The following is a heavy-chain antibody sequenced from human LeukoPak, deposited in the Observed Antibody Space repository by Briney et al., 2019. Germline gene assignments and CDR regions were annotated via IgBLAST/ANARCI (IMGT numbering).Heavy chain of an antibody. Sequence: GGSLRLSCVASGFSFSSYSMNWVRQVPGKGLEWISYISDKSSTIYYADSVKGRFTISRDNAKNSLYLQMNSLRAEDTAVYYCASRSSTWYALFNWFDPWGQGTLVTVSS. CDR2: ISDKSSTI. D-gene: IGHD6-13*01. J-gene: IGHJ5*02. V-gene: IGHV3-48*04. CDR3: ASRSSTWYALFNWFDP. CDR1: GFSFSSYS.